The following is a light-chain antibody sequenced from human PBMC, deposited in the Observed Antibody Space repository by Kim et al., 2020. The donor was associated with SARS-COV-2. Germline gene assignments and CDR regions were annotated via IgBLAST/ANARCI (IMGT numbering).Light chain of an antibody. Sequence: DIQMTQSPSSLSASVGDRVTITCRASQSIRNYLNWFQQKPGKAPDLLIYTASSLQSGVPSRFSGSGSGTDFTRTISNLQPEDFATYFCQQSHTTPLTFGQGNKLEI. CDR3: QQSHTTPLT. V-gene: IGKV1-39*01. CDR1: QSIRNY. CDR2: TAS. J-gene: IGKJ2*01.